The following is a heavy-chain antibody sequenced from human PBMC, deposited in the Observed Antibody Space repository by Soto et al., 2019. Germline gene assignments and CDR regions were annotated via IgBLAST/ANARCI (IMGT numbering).Heavy chain of an antibody. J-gene: IGHJ4*02. V-gene: IGHV4-39*01. CDR2: IDHSGST. Sequence: QLQLQESGPGLVKPSETLSLTCTVSGGSISSAGSYWGWIRQPPGKGLEWIGSIDHSGSTYYNPSLKSRISISVDTSKNQVSLRLSTVTAADTAVYYCASLAVSSIVYSWGQGTLVTVSS. D-gene: IGHD3-16*02. CDR1: GGSISSAGSY. CDR3: ASLAVSSIVYS.